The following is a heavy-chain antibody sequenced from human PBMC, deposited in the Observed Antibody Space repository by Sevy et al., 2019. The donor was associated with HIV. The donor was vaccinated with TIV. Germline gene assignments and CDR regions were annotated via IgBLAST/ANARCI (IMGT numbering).Heavy chain of an antibody. V-gene: IGHV1-69*13. CDR3: ARDAPVGVLGY. J-gene: IGHJ4*02. Sequence: ASVKVSCKASGGTFSSYAISWVRQAPGQGLEWMGGIIPIFGTANYAQKFQGRVTITADESTSTAYMELSSLRSEDTAVYYCARDAPVGVLGYWGQGTLLTVSS. D-gene: IGHD1-26*01. CDR2: IIPIFGTA. CDR1: GGTFSSYA.